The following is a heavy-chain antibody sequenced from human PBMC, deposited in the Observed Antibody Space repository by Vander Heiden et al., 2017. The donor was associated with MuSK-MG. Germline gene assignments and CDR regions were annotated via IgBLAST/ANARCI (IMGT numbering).Heavy chain of an antibody. CDR2: INAGNGNT. J-gene: IGHJ4*02. Sequence: QVQLVQSGAEVKKPGASVKVSCKASGYTFTSYAMHWVRQAPGQRLEWMGWINAGNGNTKYSQKFQGRVTITRDTSASTAYMELSSLRSEDTAVYYCARGSAGYCSGGSCYYFDYWGQGTLVTVSS. D-gene: IGHD2-15*01. V-gene: IGHV1-3*01. CDR1: GYTFTSYA. CDR3: ARGSAGYCSGGSCYYFDY.